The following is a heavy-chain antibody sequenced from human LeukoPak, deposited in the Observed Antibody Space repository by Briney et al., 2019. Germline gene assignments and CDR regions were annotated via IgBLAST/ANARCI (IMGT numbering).Heavy chain of an antibody. CDR2: IYSGGST. CDR3: AKALYSSRGGYYYYYYMDV. J-gene: IGHJ6*03. V-gene: IGHV3-66*02. Sequence: GGALRLSCAASGFTVSSNYMSWVRQAPGKGLEGVSVIYSGGSTYYADSVKGRFTISRDNSKNTLYLQMNSLRAEDTAVYYCAKALYSSRGGYYYYYYMDVWGKGTTVTVSS. D-gene: IGHD6-13*01. CDR1: GFTVSSNY.